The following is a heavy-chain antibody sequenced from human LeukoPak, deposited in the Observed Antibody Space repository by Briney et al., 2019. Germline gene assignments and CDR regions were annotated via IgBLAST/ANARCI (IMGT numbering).Heavy chain of an antibody. D-gene: IGHD3-10*01. J-gene: IGHJ4*02. Sequence: PLETLSLTCTVSGGSISSGSYYWSWIRQPAGTGLEWIGRIYTSGSTNYNPSLKSRVTISVDTSKNQFSLKLSSVTAADTAVYYCARGQARGYYFDYWGQGTLVTVSS. CDR2: IYTSGST. CDR1: GGSISSGSYY. CDR3: ARGQARGYYFDY. V-gene: IGHV4-61*02.